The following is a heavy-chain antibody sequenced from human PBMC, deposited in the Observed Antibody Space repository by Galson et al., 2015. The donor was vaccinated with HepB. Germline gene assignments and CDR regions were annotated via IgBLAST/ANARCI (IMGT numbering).Heavy chain of an antibody. D-gene: IGHD6-19*01. CDR3: ARVGWDSSGWLFDY. CDR1: GFTFSSHA. V-gene: IGHV3-30-3*01. Sequence: LRLSCAASGFTFSSHAMHWVRQAPGKGLEWVAVISYDGSNKYYADSVKGRFTISRDNSKNTLYLQMNSLRAEDTAVYYCARVGWDSSGWLFDYWGQGTLVTVSS. J-gene: IGHJ4*02. CDR2: ISYDGSNK.